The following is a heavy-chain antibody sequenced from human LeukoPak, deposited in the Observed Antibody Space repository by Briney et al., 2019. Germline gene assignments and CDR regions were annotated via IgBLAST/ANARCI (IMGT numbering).Heavy chain of an antibody. Sequence: GGSLRLSCAASGFTFSSYSMNWVRQAPGKGLEWVSYISSSSSTIYYADSVKGRFTISRDNAKNSLYLQMNSLRAEDTAVYYCARDPNYYDSRAHAFDIWGQGTMVTVSS. D-gene: IGHD3-22*01. CDR2: ISSSSSTI. J-gene: IGHJ3*02. V-gene: IGHV3-48*04. CDR3: ARDPNYYDSRAHAFDI. CDR1: GFTFSSYS.